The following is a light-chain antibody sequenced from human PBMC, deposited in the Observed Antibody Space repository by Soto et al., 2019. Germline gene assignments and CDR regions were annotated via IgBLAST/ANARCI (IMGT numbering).Light chain of an antibody. CDR2: GAS. CDR1: QSVISNY. CDR3: QQYGSSPWT. J-gene: IGKJ1*01. V-gene: IGKV3-20*01. Sequence: ETVLTQSPGTLSLSPGERATLSCRASQSVISNYLAWYQQKPGQAPRVLVHGASSRASGIPDRFSGSGSGTDLTLTISRLEAENNAVYDCQQYGSSPWTFGQGTKVE.